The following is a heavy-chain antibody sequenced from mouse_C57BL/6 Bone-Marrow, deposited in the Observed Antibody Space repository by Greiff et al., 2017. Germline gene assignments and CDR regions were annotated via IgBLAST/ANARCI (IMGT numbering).Heavy chain of an antibody. CDR2: IWGAGRT. D-gene: IGHD2-3*01. CDR3: AKDDGYYLFAY. Sequence: VKLVESGPGLVAPSQSLSITCTVSGFSLTSYGVSWVRQPPGKGLEWLGVIWGAGRTNYHSALISRLSISKDNSKSQVYLKLNSLQTDDTATYYCAKDDGYYLFAYWGQGTLVTVSA. J-gene: IGHJ3*01. V-gene: IGHV2-3*01. CDR1: GFSLTSYG.